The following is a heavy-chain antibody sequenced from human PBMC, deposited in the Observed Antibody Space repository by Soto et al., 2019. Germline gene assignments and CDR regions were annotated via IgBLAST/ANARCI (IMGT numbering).Heavy chain of an antibody. CDR1: GFTFSSYA. J-gene: IGHJ6*02. Sequence: PGGSLRLSCAASGFTFSSYAMGWVRQAPGKGLDWVSVISGSGGITYSADSVKGRFTISRDNSKNIPYLQMNSLRAEDTAVYYCAKGIPDTGGYYYYSMDVWGQGTAVTVSS. D-gene: IGHD5-18*01. CDR2: ISGSGGIT. CDR3: AKGIPDTGGYYYYSMDV. V-gene: IGHV3-23*01.